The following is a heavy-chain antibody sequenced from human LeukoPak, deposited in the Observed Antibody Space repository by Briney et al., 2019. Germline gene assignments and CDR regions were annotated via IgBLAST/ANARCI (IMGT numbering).Heavy chain of an antibody. CDR1: GYSFTSYW. D-gene: IGHD1-26*01. J-gene: IGHJ4*02. CDR2: IYPGDSDT. CDR3: ARGSGSYHTAYMN. V-gene: IGHV5-51*01. Sequence: GESLKISCKGSGYSFTSYWIGWVRQMPGKGLGWMGIIYPGDSDTRYSPSFQGQVTISADKSLSTAYLQWSSLKASDTAVYYCARGSGSYHTAYMNWGQGSPVTVSS.